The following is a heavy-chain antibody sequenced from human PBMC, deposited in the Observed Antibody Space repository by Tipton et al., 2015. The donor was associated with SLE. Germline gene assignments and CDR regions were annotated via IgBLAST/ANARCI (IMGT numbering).Heavy chain of an antibody. D-gene: IGHD7-27*01. V-gene: IGHV4-61*01. J-gene: IGHJ6*02. CDR3: ARETTGDTSYYYGMDV. CDR2: IYYSGST. CDR1: GGSISSSSYY. Sequence: TLSLTCTVSGGSISSSSYYWGWIRQPPGKGLEWIGYIYYSGSTNYNPSLKSRVTISVDTSKNQFSLNLSSVTAADTAVYYCARETTGDTSYYYGMDVWGQGTTVTVSS.